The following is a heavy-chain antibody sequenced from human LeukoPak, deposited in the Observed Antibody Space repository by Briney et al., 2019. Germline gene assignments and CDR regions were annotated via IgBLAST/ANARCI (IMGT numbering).Heavy chain of an antibody. Sequence: ASVKVSCKASGYTFTGYYMHWVRQAPGQGLEWMGWINPNSGGTNYAQKFQGRVTMTRDTSISTAYMELSRLRSDDTAVYYCARDPIVVVVAANPFDYWGQGTLVTVSS. CDR2: INPNSGGT. CDR3: ARDPIVVVVAANPFDY. J-gene: IGHJ4*02. V-gene: IGHV1-2*02. CDR1: GYTFTGYY. D-gene: IGHD2-15*01.